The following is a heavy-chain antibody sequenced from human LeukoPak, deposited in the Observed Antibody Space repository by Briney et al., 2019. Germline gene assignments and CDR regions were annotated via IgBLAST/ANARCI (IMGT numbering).Heavy chain of an antibody. J-gene: IGHJ6*02. Sequence: ASVKASCKVSGYTLTELSMHWVRQAPGKGLEWMGGFDPEDGETIYAQKFQGRVTMTEDTSTDTAYMELSSLRSEDTAVYYCATVGLEEAYSSYYYGMDAWGQGTTVTVSS. V-gene: IGHV1-24*01. CDR2: FDPEDGET. CDR3: ATVGLEEAYSSYYYGMDA. CDR1: GYTLTELS. D-gene: IGHD6-13*01.